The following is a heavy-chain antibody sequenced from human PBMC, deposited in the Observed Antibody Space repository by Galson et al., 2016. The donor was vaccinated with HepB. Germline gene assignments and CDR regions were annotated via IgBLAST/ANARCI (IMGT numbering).Heavy chain of an antibody. J-gene: IGHJ4*02. CDR2: IKYDGSDK. V-gene: IGHV3-7*03. CDR3: VKAPAGGSGSW. D-gene: IGHD2-15*01. Sequence: SLRLSCAASGFNFNNYYMNWVRQAPGKGLDLVATIKYDGSDKYSVDSVRGRFTISRDNAKNSLYLQMDSLRAEGTAVYYCVKAPAGGSGSWWGQGTLVTVSS. CDR1: GFNFNNYY.